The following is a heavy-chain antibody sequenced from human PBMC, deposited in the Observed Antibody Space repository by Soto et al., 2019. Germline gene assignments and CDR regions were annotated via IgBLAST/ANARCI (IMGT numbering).Heavy chain of an antibody. CDR1: GGSISSYY. CDR2: IYYSGST. J-gene: IGHJ4*02. V-gene: IGHV4-59*01. CDR3: ARKTAVAGPGGYYFDY. Sequence: QVQLQESGPGLVKPSETLSLTCTVSGGSISSYYWSWIRQPPGKGLEWIGYIYYSGSTNYNPSLKSRVTISVDTSKNQFSLELSSVTAADTAVYYCARKTAVAGPGGYYFDYWGQGTLVTVSS. D-gene: IGHD6-19*01.